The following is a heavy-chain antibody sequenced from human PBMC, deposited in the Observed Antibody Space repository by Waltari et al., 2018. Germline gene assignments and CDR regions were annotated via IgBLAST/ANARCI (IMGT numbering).Heavy chain of an antibody. V-gene: IGHV1-24*01. D-gene: IGHD3-10*01. J-gene: IGHJ4*02. CDR3: ATAAAYYYGSGSYLMFD. Sequence: VHGGAEVKKPGASVKVSCKVSGYTLTELSMHWVRQAPGKGLEWMGGFDPEDGETIYAQKFQGRVTMTEDTSTDTAYMELSSLRSEDPAVYYCATAAAYYYGSGSYLMFDWGQGTLVTVSS. CDR2: FDPEDGET. CDR1: GYTLTELS.